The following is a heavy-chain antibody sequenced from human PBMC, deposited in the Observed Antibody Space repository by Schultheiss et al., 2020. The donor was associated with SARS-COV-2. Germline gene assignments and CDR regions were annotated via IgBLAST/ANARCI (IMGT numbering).Heavy chain of an antibody. CDR1: GFTFSSYW. D-gene: IGHD3-3*01. J-gene: IGHJ5*02. CDR3: ARVADYDFWSGLSEDWFDP. CDR2: INRDGSST. Sequence: GESLKISCAASGFTFSSYWMHWVRQAPGKGLVWVSRINRDGSSTSYADSVKGRFTISRDNAKNTLYLQMNSLRAEDTAVYYCARVADYDFWSGLSEDWFDPWGQGTLVTVSS. V-gene: IGHV3-74*01.